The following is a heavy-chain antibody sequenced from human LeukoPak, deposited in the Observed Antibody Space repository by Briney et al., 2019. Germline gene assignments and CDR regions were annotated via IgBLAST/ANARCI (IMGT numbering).Heavy chain of an antibody. CDR1: GFTFSSYW. J-gene: IGHJ4*02. Sequence: GGSLRLSCAASGFTFSSYWMTWVRQAPGKGLEWAGNIKGDGSEKYYVDSVKGRFTISRDNAKNSLYLQMNSLRAEDPAVYYCSRESRFSEDYWGQGTLVSVSS. CDR2: IKGDGSEK. V-gene: IGHV3-7*01. CDR3: SRESRFSEDY. D-gene: IGHD3-3*01.